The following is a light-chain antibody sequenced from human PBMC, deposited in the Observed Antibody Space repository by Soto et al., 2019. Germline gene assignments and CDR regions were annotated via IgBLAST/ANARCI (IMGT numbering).Light chain of an antibody. J-gene: IGKJ1*01. CDR2: LGS. CDR1: QSLLHSNGYNY. V-gene: IGKV2-28*01. CDR3: MQALQTPPWT. Sequence: DIVMTQSPLSLPVTPGEPASISCRSGQSLLHSNGYNYLDWYLQKPGQSPQLLIYLGSNRASGVPDSFSGRGSGTDSTPKISRVEAKDVGVYYCMQALQTPPWTFGQGTKVEIK.